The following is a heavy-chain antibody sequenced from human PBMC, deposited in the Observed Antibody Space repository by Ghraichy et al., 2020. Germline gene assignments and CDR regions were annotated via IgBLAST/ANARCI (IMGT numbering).Heavy chain of an antibody. CDR3: ARALTVGPSSWSRYYDNDDMYV. CDR1: GFSVRTNH. J-gene: IGHJ6*02. Sequence: GGSLRLSCAASGFSVRTNHMSWVRQAPGKGLEWVSVLYYGGGTYYGASAMGRFSISRDDSPNTVFLQMHSLRADETAGYYCARALTVGPSSWSRYYDNDDMYVWCQGT. V-gene: IGHV3-53*01. CDR2: LYYGGGT. D-gene: IGHD6-13*01.